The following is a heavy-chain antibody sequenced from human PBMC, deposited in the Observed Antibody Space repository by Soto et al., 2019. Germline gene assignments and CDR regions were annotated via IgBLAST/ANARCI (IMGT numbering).Heavy chain of an antibody. CDR1: GFTFSSYA. V-gene: IGHV3-30-3*01. CDR2: ISYDGSNK. J-gene: IGHJ6*02. D-gene: IGHD2-15*01. CDR3: ARGLGYCSGGSCYFLNYYYGMDV. Sequence: SLRLSCAASGFTFSSYAMHWVRQAPGKGLEGVAVISYDGSNKYYADSVKGRFTISRDNSKNTLYLQMNSLRAEDTAVYYCARGLGYCSGGSCYFLNYYYGMDVWGQGTTVTVSS.